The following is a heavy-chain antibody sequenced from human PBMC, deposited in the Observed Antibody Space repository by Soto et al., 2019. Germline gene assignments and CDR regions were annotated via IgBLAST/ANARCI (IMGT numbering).Heavy chain of an antibody. CDR1: GFTCSSYS. J-gene: IGHJ6*02. CDR2: ISSSSSYI. V-gene: IGHV3-21*01. CDR3: ARGLRFGSWGADILTGHIGEDYYYYCMDV. D-gene: IGHD3-9*01. Sequence: EVQLVESGGGLVKPGGSLRLSCAASGFTCSSYSMNWVRQAPGKGLEWVSSISSSSSYIYYADSVKGRFTISRDNAKNSLYLIMNSLRAEYTAVYYCARGLRFGSWGADILTGHIGEDYYYYCMDVWGQGTTVTFSS.